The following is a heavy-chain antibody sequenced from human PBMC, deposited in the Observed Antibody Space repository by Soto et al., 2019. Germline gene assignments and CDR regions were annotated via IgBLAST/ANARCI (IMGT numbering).Heavy chain of an antibody. D-gene: IGHD1-26*01. CDR1: GDTLSRHG. V-gene: IGHV1-69*01. CDR3: VRVRVGSIPLNYDMDV. Sequence: QEQLVQSGPEVQKPGSSVKVSCKASGDTLSRHGISWVRQAPGQGLERMGGIIPIFRITNYAQKFQGRLMITADESTRTAYMELSRLGSDDSAVYFCVRVRVGSIPLNYDMDVWGQGTTVTVS. J-gene: IGHJ6*02. CDR2: IIPIFRIT.